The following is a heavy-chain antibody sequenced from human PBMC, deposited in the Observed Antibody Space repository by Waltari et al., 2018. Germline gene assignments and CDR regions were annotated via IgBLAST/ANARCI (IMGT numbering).Heavy chain of an antibody. V-gene: IGHV4-59*01. CDR1: GGSISSYY. J-gene: IGHJ3*02. CDR2: IYYSGST. D-gene: IGHD4-4*01. CDR3: ARAESVTPYAFDI. Sequence: QVQLQESGPGLVKPSETLSLTCTVSGGSISSYYWSWIRQPPGKGLEWIGYIYYSGSTNSDPSLTRRVTRSVDPSKNQLSLKLSSVTAAAPAVYYCARAESVTPYAFDILGQGTMVTVSS.